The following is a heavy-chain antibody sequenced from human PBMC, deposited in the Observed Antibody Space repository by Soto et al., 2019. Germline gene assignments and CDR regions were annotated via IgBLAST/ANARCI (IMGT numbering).Heavy chain of an antibody. V-gene: IGHV3-66*01. Sequence: EVQWVESGGGLVQPGGSLRLSCAASGFTVSTKYMSWVRQAPGKGLEWVSVIYSGGSTFYADSVRGRFTISRDNSKNAVNLQMSSRSAVDAAVYYCAREPWAADYWGQGTLVTVSS. D-gene: IGHD3-16*01. J-gene: IGHJ4*02. CDR3: AREPWAADY. CDR2: IYSGGST. CDR1: GFTVSTKY.